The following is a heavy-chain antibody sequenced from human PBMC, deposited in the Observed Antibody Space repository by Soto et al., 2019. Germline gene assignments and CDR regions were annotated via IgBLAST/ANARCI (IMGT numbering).Heavy chain of an antibody. D-gene: IGHD3-9*01. J-gene: IGHJ6*02. CDR2: IYYSGST. V-gene: IGHV4-39*01. CDR3: ARKVRGPNDNCYGMDV. CDR1: GGSISSSSYY. Sequence: PSETLSLTCTVSGGSISSSSYYWGWIRQPPGKGLEWIGSIYYSGSTYYNPSLKSRVTISVDTSKNQFSLKLSSVTAADTAVYYCARKVRGPNDNCYGMDVWGQGTTVTVSS.